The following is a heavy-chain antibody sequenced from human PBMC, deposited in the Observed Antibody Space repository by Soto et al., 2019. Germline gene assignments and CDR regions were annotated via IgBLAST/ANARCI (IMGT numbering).Heavy chain of an antibody. Sequence: QVQLVQSGAEVKKPGASVKVSCKASGYTFTSYYMHWVRQAPGQGLEWMGIINRSGGSTSYAQKFRGRVTMTRDTSTSTVYMELSSLRSEDTAVYYCARGTRRAIYYDFWSGRINWFDPWGQGTLVTVSS. J-gene: IGHJ5*02. CDR3: ARGTRRAIYYDFWSGRINWFDP. D-gene: IGHD3-3*01. V-gene: IGHV1-46*01. CDR1: GYTFTSYY. CDR2: INRSGGST.